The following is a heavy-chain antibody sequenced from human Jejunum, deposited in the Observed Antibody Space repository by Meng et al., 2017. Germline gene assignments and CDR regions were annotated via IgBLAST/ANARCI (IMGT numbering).Heavy chain of an antibody. D-gene: IGHD2-2*01. J-gene: IGHJ4*02. V-gene: IGHV3-7*01. CDR2: IKQDGSET. CDR1: GFTFSNYW. Sequence: GGSLRLSCAASGFTFSNYWMSWVRQAPGKGLEWLANIKQDGSETYYVDSVKGRFTISRDNTKNSLYLQVNSLRAEDTAVYYCARGYCTGTSCYSGGWYSDYWGQGTLVTVSS. CDR3: ARGYCTGTSCYSGGWYSDY.